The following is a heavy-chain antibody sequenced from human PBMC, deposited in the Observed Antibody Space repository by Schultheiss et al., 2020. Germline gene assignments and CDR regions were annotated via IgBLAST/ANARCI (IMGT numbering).Heavy chain of an antibody. Sequence: SETLSLTCAVYGGSCSGYYWGWIRQPPGKGLEWIGHIYYSGSTYYNPSLKSRVNVSAETSKNHFSLKLSSVTAADTAVYYCARLVSGGLDVWGQGTTVTVSS. CDR2: IYYSGST. CDR3: ARLVSGGLDV. V-gene: IGHV4-34*09. J-gene: IGHJ6*02. CDR1: GGSCSGYY.